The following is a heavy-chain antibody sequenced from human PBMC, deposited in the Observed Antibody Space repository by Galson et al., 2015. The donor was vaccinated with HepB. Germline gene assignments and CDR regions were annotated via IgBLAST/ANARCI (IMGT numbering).Heavy chain of an antibody. CDR3: ARTRGADAFDI. CDR2: IYYRGSP. V-gene: IGHV4-39*01. J-gene: IGHJ3*02. Sequence: LSLTCTVSGGSISTTSHYWGWIRQPPGKELEWIGNIYYRGSPYYKPSLKSRVTISVDTSKNQFSLRLRSVTAADTALYYCARTRGADAFDIWGQGTMVAVSS. D-gene: IGHD3-10*01. CDR1: GGSISTTSHY.